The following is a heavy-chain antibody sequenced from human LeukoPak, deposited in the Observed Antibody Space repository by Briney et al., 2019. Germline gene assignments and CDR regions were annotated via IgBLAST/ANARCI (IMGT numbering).Heavy chain of an antibody. D-gene: IGHD5-24*01. CDR2: VHYSGST. Sequence: SETLSLTCTVSGGSISSSSYYWAWVRQPPGKGLEWIGSVHYSGSTYYNPSLKSRLTISVDTSKNQFSLNLSSVTAPDTAVYYCARPRREGPTIGDTYYFDYWGQGALVTVSS. CDR1: GGSISSSSYY. CDR3: ARPRREGPTIGDTYYFDY. V-gene: IGHV4-39*01. J-gene: IGHJ4*02.